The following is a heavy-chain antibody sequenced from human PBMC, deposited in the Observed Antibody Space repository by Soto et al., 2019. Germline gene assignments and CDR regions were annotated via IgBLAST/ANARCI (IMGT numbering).Heavy chain of an antibody. Sequence: EVQVVESGGGLVQPGGSLTLSCVVSGSTVDDYAMHWVRQVPGQGLEWVSGIFWVGGGTGYADSVKGRFTISRDRAKNSLSLQMNSLRIEDTAVYYCGKDLGRGGFESWGQGTRVTVSS. CDR3: GKDLGRGGFES. D-gene: IGHD3-16*01. CDR2: IFWVGGGT. CDR1: GSTVDDYA. V-gene: IGHV3-9*01. J-gene: IGHJ4*02.